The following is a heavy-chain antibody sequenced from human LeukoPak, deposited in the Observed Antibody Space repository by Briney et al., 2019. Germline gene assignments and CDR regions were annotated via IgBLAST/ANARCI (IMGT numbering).Heavy chain of an antibody. J-gene: IGHJ4*02. CDR3: ALLMMYAIDFDY. D-gene: IGHD2-8*01. CDR1: GFTFRSYA. Sequence: PGGSLRLSCVASGFTFRSYAMSWVRQAPGKGLEWVSTINSSGGSTYYADSLKGRFAISRDISKNTLYLQMNSLRAEDTAIYYCALLMMYAIDFDYWGQGTLVTASS. V-gene: IGHV3-23*01. CDR2: INSSGGST.